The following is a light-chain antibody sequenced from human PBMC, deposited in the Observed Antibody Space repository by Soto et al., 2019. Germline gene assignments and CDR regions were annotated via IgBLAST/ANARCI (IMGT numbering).Light chain of an antibody. Sequence: QSVLTQPASVSGSPGQSITISCTGTSRDIGNYNYVSWYQHHPGKAPKLMIYEVTSRPSGVSDRFSGSKSGMTASLTISGLQPEEEADYFCASYRSANTLVVFGTGKKVIVL. CDR1: SRDIGNYNY. CDR3: ASYRSANTLVV. V-gene: IGLV2-14*01. J-gene: IGLJ1*01. CDR2: EVT.